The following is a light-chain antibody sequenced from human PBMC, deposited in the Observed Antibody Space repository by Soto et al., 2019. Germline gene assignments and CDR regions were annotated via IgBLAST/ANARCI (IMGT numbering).Light chain of an antibody. V-gene: IGKV1-6*02. CDR1: QDIGND. CDR3: LQDYTYPWT. J-gene: IGKJ1*01. CDR2: AAS. Sequence: IPMTQSPSSLSASVRDRVPITCRASQDIGNDLGWYQQKPGKAPNLLIYAASSLRSGVPSRFSGSGSGTHFTLTINSLQAEDSATYFCLQDYTYPWTFGQGTKVDIK.